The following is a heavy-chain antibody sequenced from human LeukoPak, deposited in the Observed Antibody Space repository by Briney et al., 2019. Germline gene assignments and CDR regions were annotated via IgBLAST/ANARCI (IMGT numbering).Heavy chain of an antibody. CDR2: IIPILGIA. J-gene: IGHJ4*02. CDR3: ARDKRFAGGGDY. V-gene: IGHV1-69*04. Sequence: SVKLSCKASGGTFSSYTISWVRQAPAQGLEWMGRIIPILGIANYAQKFQGRVTITADKSTSTAYMELSSLRSEDTAVYYCARDKRFAGGGDYWGQGTLVTVSS. D-gene: IGHD2-21*01. CDR1: GGTFSSYT.